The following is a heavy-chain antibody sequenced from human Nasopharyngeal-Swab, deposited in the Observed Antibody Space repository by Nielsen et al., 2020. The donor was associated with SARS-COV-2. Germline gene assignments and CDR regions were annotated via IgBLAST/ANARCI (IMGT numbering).Heavy chain of an antibody. CDR3: ARVSDY. V-gene: IGHV4-59*01. CDR2: IYYIGST. J-gene: IGHJ4*02. Sequence: SETLSLTCTVSGGSISSDYWSWIRQPPGKGLEWIGYIYYIGSTNYNPSLNSRVTISVDTSKNQFSLKLSSVTAADTAVYYCARVSDYWSQGTLVTVSS. CDR1: GGSISSDY.